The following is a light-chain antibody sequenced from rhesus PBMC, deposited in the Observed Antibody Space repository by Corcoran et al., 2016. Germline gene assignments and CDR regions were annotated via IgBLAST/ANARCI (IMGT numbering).Light chain of an antibody. Sequence: DIQMTQSPSSLSASVGDTVTITCRASQGISSYLNWFQQKPGKAPKLLIYAASSLESGVPLRFSGIGAGTDFTLTISSLQPEDFAVYYCLQHNSYPLTFGGGTKVELK. CDR2: AAS. CDR1: QGISSY. CDR3: LQHNSYPLT. V-gene: IGKV1-28*03. J-gene: IGKJ4*01.